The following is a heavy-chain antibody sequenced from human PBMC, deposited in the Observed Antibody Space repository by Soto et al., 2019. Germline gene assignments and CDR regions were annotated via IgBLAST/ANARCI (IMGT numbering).Heavy chain of an antibody. J-gene: IGHJ5*02. D-gene: IGHD3-9*01. CDR3: ARGTPKLRYFDWLCSQTIDWFDP. CDR1: GGTFSSYA. Sequence: QVQLVQSGAEVKKPGSSVKVSCKASGGTFSSYAISWVRQAPGQGLEWMGGIIPIFGTANYAQKFQGRVTITAQQPTSNAYQEQRRLRSEDTAVYYCARGTPKLRYFDWLCSQTIDWFDPWGHGTLVTVSS. CDR2: IIPIFGTA. V-gene: IGHV1-69*12.